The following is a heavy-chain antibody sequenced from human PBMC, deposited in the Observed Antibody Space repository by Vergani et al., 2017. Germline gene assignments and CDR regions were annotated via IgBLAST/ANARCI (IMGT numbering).Heavy chain of an antibody. D-gene: IGHD3-10*02. J-gene: IGHJ4*02. CDR3: AKYVFGEPYFDY. CDR2: ISGSGGST. Sequence: EGQLVESGGDWVQRGGSLRLSCAASGFISSSYWMSWVRQAPGKGLEWVSAISGSGGSTYYADSVKGRFTISIDNSKNTLYLQMNSLRAEDTAVYYCAKYVFGEPYFDYWGQGTLVTVSS. V-gene: IGHV3-23*04. CDR1: GFISSSYW.